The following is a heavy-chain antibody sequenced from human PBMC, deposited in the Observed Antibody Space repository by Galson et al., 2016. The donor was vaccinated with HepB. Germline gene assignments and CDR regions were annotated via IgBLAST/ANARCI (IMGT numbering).Heavy chain of an antibody. Sequence: SLRLSCAASGFSFSSYAMHWVRQAPGKGLEWVALILYDGSNKYHADSVKGRFTISRDNSKNTLYLQMNSLRGEDTAGYYCARTPELRRAFWGQGTLVTVSS. CDR3: ARTPELRRAF. D-gene: IGHD1-7*01. J-gene: IGHJ4*02. CDR2: ILYDGSNK. CDR1: GFSFSSYA. V-gene: IGHV3-30-3*01.